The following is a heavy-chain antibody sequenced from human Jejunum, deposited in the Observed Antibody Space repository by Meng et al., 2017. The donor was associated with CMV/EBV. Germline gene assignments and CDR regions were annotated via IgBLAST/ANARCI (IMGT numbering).Heavy chain of an antibody. CDR3: AREWGIRGFVES. D-gene: IGHD3-22*01. J-gene: IGHJ4*02. Sequence: GFNCDHECVKWVGQAPAKGLEWVGSIRSETDGGTAQHAASVRGRFNISRDDSRDTAQLERNNVRTEDTAVYFWAREWGIRGFVESWGQGILVTVSS. V-gene: IGHV3-49*04. CDR2: IRSETDGGTA. CDR1: GFNCDHEC.